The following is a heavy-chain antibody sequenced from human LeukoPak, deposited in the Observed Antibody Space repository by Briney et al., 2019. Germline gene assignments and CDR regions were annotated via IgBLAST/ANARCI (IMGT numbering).Heavy chain of an antibody. CDR1: GYTFTSYD. J-gene: IGHJ6*02. Sequence: ASVKVSCKASGYTFTSYDINWVRQATGQGLEWMGWMNPNSGNTGYAQKFRGRVTMTRNTSISTAYMELSSLRSEDTAVYYCARVPVDYGDYDPPYYYYGMDVWGQGTTVTVSS. D-gene: IGHD4-17*01. V-gene: IGHV1-8*01. CDR2: MNPNSGNT. CDR3: ARVPVDYGDYDPPYYYYGMDV.